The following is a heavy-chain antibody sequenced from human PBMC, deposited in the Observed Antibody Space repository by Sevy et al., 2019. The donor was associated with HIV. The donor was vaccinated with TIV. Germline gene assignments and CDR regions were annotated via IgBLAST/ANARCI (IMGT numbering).Heavy chain of an antibody. CDR2: ISGSGGSGDKT. J-gene: IGHJ4*02. CDR3: ARKYDSSGYFDY. D-gene: IGHD3-22*01. CDR1: GFTFSNYA. V-gene: IGHV3-23*01. Sequence: GSLRLSCAASGFTFSNYAMNWVRQAPGKGLEWVSGISGSGGSGDKTNYADSVKDRFTISRDDSKNSLYLQLNSLRAEDTAIYYCARKYDSSGYFDYWGQGTLVTVSS.